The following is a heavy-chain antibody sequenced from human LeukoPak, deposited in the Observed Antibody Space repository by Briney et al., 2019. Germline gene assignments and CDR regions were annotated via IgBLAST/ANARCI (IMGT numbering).Heavy chain of an antibody. CDR1: GGSISSYY. D-gene: IGHD6-6*01. CDR2: IYYSGGT. CDR3: ARLWDSSSSLDY. V-gene: IGHV4-59*08. Sequence: SETLSLTCTVSGGSISSYYWTWIRQPPGKGLGLEWVGYIYYSGGTNYNPSLKSRVTISIDTSKNQVSLKLSSVTAADTAVYYCARLWDSSSSLDYWGQGTLVTVSS. J-gene: IGHJ4*02.